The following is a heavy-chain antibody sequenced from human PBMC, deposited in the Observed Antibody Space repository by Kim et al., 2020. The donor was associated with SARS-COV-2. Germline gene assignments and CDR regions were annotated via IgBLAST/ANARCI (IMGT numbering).Heavy chain of an antibody. D-gene: IGHD5-12*01. Sequence: GGSLRLSCAASGFTFSSYGMHWVRQAPGKGLEWVAVIWYDGSNKYYADSVKGRFTISRDNSKNTLYLQMNSLRAEDTAVYYCAKEGVATGGSFDYWGQGTLVTVSS. CDR2: IWYDGSNK. J-gene: IGHJ4*02. V-gene: IGHV3-33*06. CDR1: GFTFSSYG. CDR3: AKEGVATGGSFDY.